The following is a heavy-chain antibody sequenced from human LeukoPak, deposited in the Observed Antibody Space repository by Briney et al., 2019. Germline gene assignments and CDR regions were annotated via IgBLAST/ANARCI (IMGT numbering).Heavy chain of an antibody. V-gene: IGHV4-30-4*08. Sequence: SETLSLTCTVSGGSISSGDYYWSWIRQPPGKGLEGIGYIYYSGSTYYNPSLKSRVTISVDTSKNQFSLKLSSVTAADTAVYYCARISLVVVTLCAFDIWGQGTMVTVSS. D-gene: IGHD3-22*01. CDR3: ARISLVVVTLCAFDI. CDR1: GGSISSGDYY. J-gene: IGHJ3*02. CDR2: IYYSGST.